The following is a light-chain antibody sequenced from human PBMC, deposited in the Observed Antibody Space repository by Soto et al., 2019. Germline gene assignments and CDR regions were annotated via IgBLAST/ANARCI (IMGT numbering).Light chain of an antibody. CDR2: TGS. V-gene: IGKV1-12*01. CDR3: HQANSFPLT. J-gene: IGKJ4*01. Sequence: DIQMTQSPSSVSASVGDRVSITCRASQGISNWLAWYQQKPGRAPKLLIYTGSSLQSGVPSRFSCTGSGTDFTLTISRLQPEDVATYYCHQANSFPLTFGGGTKVEIK. CDR1: QGISNW.